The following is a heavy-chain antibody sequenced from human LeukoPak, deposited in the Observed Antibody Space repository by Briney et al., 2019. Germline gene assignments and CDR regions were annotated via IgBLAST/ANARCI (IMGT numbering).Heavy chain of an antibody. D-gene: IGHD4-17*01. Sequence: GGSLRLSCAASGFTFSSYSMNWVRQAPGKGLEWVSYISSSSSTIYYADSVKGRFTISRDNAKNSLYLQMNSLRAEDTAVYYCARESPSSLDYDYGDPRGRAFDIWGQGTMVTVSS. CDR3: ARESPSSLDYDYGDPRGRAFDI. V-gene: IGHV3-48*04. CDR1: GFTFSSYS. CDR2: ISSSSSTI. J-gene: IGHJ3*02.